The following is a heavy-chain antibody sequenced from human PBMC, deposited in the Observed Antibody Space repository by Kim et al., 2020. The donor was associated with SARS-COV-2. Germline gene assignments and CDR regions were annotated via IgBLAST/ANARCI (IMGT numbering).Heavy chain of an antibody. CDR3: ARDLVAAAGKDYFDY. J-gene: IGHJ4*02. V-gene: IGHV6-1*01. Sequence: NDYAVSVKSRITINPDTSKNQFSLQLNSVTPEDKAVYYCARDLVAAAGKDYFDYWGQGTLVTVSS. D-gene: IGHD6-13*01. CDR2: N.